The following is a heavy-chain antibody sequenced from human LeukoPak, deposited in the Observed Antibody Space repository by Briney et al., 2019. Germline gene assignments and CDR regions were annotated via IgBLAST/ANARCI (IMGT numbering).Heavy chain of an antibody. CDR1: GYTFTSYD. J-gene: IGHJ6*02. V-gene: IGHV1-8*01. CDR2: MNPNSGNT. CDR3: ARVDTAMGYYYYYGMDV. Sequence: ASVKVSCKASGYTFTSYDINWVRQATGQGLEWMGWMNPNSGNTGYAQKFQGRVTMTRNTSMSTAYMELSSLRSEDTAVYYCARVDTAMGYYYYYGMDVWGQGTTVTVSS. D-gene: IGHD5-18*01.